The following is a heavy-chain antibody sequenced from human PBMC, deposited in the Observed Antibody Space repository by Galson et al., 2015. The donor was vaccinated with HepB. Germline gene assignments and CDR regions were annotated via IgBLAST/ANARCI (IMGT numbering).Heavy chain of an antibody. CDR2: ISSDGSRT. CDR1: GFTFSRFP. V-gene: IGHV3-48*04. Sequence: SLRLSCAASGFTFSRFPMNWARQAPGKGLEWVSYISSDGSRTHYADSGKGRFTISRDNAKDSLYLQMNSLRAEDTAVYYCAYGMDVWGQGTTVTVSS. J-gene: IGHJ6*02. D-gene: IGHD3-10*01. CDR3: AYGMDV.